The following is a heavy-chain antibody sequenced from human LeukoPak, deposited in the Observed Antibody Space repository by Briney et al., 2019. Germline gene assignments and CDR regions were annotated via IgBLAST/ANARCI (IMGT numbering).Heavy chain of an antibody. CDR1: GGTFSSYA. J-gene: IGHJ5*02. D-gene: IGHD6-13*01. CDR2: IIPIFGTA. CDR3: ARLGQIAAAGHNWFDP. Sequence: SVKVSCKASGGTFSSYAISWVRQAPGHGLEWMGGIIPIFGTANYAQKFQGRVTITADESTSTAYMELSSLRSEDTAVYYCARLGQIAAAGHNWFDPWGQGTLVTVSS. V-gene: IGHV1-69*13.